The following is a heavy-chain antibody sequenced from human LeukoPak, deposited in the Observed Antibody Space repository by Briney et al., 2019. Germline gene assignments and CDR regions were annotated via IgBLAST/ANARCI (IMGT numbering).Heavy chain of an antibody. V-gene: IGHV1-18*01. D-gene: IGHD2-21*01. CDR3: ARDRQCGY. Sequence: ASVKVSCKASVYTFTSYGISWVRQAPGQGLEWMGWISPYNGNTNYAPKLQGRLTMTTDTSTSTAYMELRSLTSDDTAVYSCARDRQCGYWGQGTLVTVSS. J-gene: IGHJ4*02. CDR2: ISPYNGNT. CDR1: VYTFTSYG.